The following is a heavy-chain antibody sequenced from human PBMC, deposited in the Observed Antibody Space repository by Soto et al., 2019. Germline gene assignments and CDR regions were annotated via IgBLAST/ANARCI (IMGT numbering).Heavy chain of an antibody. CDR1: GFICNNYA. J-gene: IGHJ4*02. Sequence: EVQLLESGGGLLQPGGSLRLSCTTSGFICNNYAMRCVRQAPGKGLDWVSTISAGGTRTYYANSVKGRFTFSRDNSKNTLYLQMNSLSAEDTAVYHCATPSGLVTAGSAFDYWGQGALVTVSS. V-gene: IGHV3-23*01. CDR2: ISAGGTRT. D-gene: IGHD6-13*01. CDR3: ATPSGLVTAGSAFDY.